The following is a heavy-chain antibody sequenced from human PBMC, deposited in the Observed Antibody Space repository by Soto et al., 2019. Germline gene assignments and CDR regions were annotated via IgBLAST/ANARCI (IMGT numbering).Heavy chain of an antibody. CDR2: VNPSGGSA. CDR3: AREENCRGGTCYSEYFHH. Sequence: SVKVSCKTSGYIFTAYSMHWVRQAPGQGLEWMGVVNPSGGSAHYAQSFGGRVTLTRDTSTSTFYMELSSLRSEDTAVYYCAREENCRGGTCYSEYFHHWGQGTLVTVSS. V-gene: IGHV1-46*01. CDR1: GYIFTAYS. J-gene: IGHJ1*01. D-gene: IGHD2-15*01.